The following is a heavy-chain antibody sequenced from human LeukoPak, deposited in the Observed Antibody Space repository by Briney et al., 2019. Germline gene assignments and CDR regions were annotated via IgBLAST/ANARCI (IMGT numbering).Heavy chain of an antibody. Sequence: PSETLSLTCTVSGVSISSGGYYWSWIRQHPGKGLEWIGYIYYSGSTYYNPSLKSRVTISVDTSKNQFSLKLSSVTAADTAVYYCAREGDGYNYIDYWGQGTLVTVSS. CDR2: IYYSGST. D-gene: IGHD5-24*01. CDR1: GVSISSGGYY. CDR3: AREGDGYNYIDY. V-gene: IGHV4-31*03. J-gene: IGHJ4*02.